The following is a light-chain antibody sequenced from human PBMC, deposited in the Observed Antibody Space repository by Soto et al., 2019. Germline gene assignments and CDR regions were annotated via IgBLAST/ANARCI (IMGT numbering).Light chain of an antibody. CDR2: EVS. J-gene: IGLJ3*02. CDR1: SSDVWSYNF. Sequence: QSALTQPASVSGSPGQSIIISCTGTSSDVWSYNFVSWYQQHPSKAPKLMIYEVSKRPSGVSNRFSGSKSGNTASLTISGLQPEDEADYYCCSYAGNSGVFGGGTKVTVL. V-gene: IGLV2-23*02. CDR3: CSYAGNSGV.